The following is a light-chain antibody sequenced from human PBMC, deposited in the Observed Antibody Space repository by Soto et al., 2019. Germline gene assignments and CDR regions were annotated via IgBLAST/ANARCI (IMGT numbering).Light chain of an antibody. J-gene: IGLJ3*02. CDR2: LNSNGSH. Sequence: QLVLTQSPSASASLGASVKLTCTLSRGHSSYAIAWHQQQPEKGPRYLMKLNSNGSHSKGDGIPDRFSGSSSGAERYLTISRLQSEDEADYYCQTWGTGIHVFGGGTKLTVL. V-gene: IGLV4-69*01. CDR3: QTWGTGIHV. CDR1: RGHSSYA.